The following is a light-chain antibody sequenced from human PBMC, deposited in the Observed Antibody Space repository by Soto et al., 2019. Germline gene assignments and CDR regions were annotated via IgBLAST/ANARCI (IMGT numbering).Light chain of an antibody. CDR3: QQYGSSPGT. CDR2: TAS. J-gene: IGKJ1*01. CDR1: QSVSSSY. Sequence: EIVLTQSPGTLSLSPGERATLSCRASQSVSSSYLAWYQQKPGQAPRLLIFTASTRATGIPDRFSGGGSGTDFTLTISRLEPEDFAVYYCQQYGSSPGTFGQGTKVDIK. V-gene: IGKV3-20*01.